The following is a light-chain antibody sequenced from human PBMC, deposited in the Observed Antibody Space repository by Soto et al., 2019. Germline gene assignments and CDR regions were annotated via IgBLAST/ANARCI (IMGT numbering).Light chain of an antibody. CDR2: DTS. V-gene: IGKV3-11*01. CDR1: QSVGSY. Sequence: EIVLTQSPATLSLSPGERATLSCRASQSVGSYLAWYQHKPGQPPRLLIFDTSNRATGIPARFSGSGSGTDFTLTITSLEPEDFAVYYCQQRNNWSYTFGQGTRLEIK. CDR3: QQRNNWSYT. J-gene: IGKJ2*01.